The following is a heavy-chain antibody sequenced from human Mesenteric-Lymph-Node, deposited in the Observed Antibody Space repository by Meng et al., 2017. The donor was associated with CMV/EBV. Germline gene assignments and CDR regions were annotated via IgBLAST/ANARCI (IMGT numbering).Heavy chain of an antibody. Sequence: GESLKISCAASGFTFSSYAMSWVRQSPGKGLEWVSSISGSGFGTYYADSVKGRFTISRDNSKNALYLQLNSLRAEDTAVYYCAKVGGDFCFDYWGQGTLVTVSS. CDR3: AKVGGDFCFDY. J-gene: IGHJ4*02. CDR1: GFTFSSYA. CDR2: ISGSGFGT. D-gene: IGHD2-21*01. V-gene: IGHV3-23*01.